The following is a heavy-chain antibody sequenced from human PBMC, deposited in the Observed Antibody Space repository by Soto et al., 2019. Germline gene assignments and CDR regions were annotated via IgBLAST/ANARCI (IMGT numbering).Heavy chain of an antibody. D-gene: IGHD1-7*01. V-gene: IGHV3-30*18. CDR3: AKAATSTTQLAFAN. CDR2: ISYDGSDK. CDR1: GFSFSSYD. J-gene: IGHJ3*02. Sequence: QVHLVESGGGVVQPGRSLRLSCAASGFSFSSYDMHWVRQAPGKGLEWVAMISYDGSDKYFSDSVKGRLTISRDNSKNTVSLEMNSLRTKDPAAYHCAKAATSTTQLAFANWGPGTMATVSP.